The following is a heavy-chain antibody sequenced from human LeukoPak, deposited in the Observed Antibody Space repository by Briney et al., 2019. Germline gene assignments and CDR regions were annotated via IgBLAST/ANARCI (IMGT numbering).Heavy chain of an antibody. CDR2: ISYDGSNK. D-gene: IGHD4-17*01. V-gene: IGHV3-30*04. Sequence: AGRSLRLSCAASGFTFSSYAMHWVRQAPGKGLEWVAVISYDGSNKYYADSVKGRFTISRDNSENTLYLQMNSLRAEDTAVYYCAREKDYGDYSPDYYYGMDVWGQGTTVTVSS. CDR1: GFTFSSYA. CDR3: AREKDYGDYSPDYYYGMDV. J-gene: IGHJ6*02.